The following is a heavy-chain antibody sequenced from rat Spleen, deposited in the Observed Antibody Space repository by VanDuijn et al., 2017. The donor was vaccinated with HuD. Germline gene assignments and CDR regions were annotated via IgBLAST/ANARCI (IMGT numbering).Heavy chain of an antibody. CDR1: GFTFSDYA. D-gene: IGHD4-3*01. CDR3: VRQDTSGYSNWFAY. V-gene: IGHV5-7*01. CDR2: IIYGGSRT. J-gene: IGHJ3*01. Sequence: EVQLVESGGGLVQPGRSLKLSCAASGFTFSDYAMAWVRQAPKKGLEWVATIIYGGSRTYYRDSVKGRFTISRNDAKSTLYLQLDSLRSEDTATYYCVRQDTSGYSNWFAYWGQGTLVTVSS.